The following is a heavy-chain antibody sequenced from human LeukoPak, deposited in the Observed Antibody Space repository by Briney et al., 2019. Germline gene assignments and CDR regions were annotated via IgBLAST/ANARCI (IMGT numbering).Heavy chain of an antibody. CDR1: GDSIGNSAYY. J-gene: IGHJ4*02. Sequence: SETLSLTCTVSGDSIGNSAYYWGWVRQPPGKALEWVRSIYYDGSTYYNPSLKSRVTISVDTSTNQFALKLTSVTAADTAVYYCARNWLHCTGNYYFDYWGQGTLVTVSS. CDR2: IYYDGST. V-gene: IGHV4-39*01. D-gene: IGHD3-10*02. CDR3: ARNWLHCTGNYYFDY.